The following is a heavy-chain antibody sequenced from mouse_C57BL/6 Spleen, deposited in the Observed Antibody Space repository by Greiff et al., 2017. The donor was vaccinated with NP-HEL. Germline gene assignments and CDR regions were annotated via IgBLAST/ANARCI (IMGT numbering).Heavy chain of an antibody. J-gene: IGHJ2*01. CDR3: VYYYGSSGYFDY. CDR1: GYTFTDYY. Sequence: VQLQQSGPELVKPGASVKISCKASGYTFTDYYMNWVKQSHGKSLEWIGDINPNNGGTSYNQKFKGKATLTVDKSSSTAYMELRSLTSEDSAVYYCVYYYGSSGYFDYWGQGTTLTVSS. D-gene: IGHD1-1*01. V-gene: IGHV1-26*01. CDR2: INPNNGGT.